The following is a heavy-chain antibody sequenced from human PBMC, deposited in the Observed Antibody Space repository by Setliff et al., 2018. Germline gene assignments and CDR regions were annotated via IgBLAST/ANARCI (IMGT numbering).Heavy chain of an antibody. CDR1: GFTFSSYS. V-gene: IGHV3-21*01. J-gene: IGHJ4*02. CDR3: ARAREFGGGSYPTNFDY. Sequence: CAASGFTFSSYSMNWVRQAPGKGLEWVSSISSSSSYIYYADSVKGRFTISRDNAKNSLYLQMNSLRAEDTAVYYCARAREFGGGSYPTNFDYWGQGTLVTVSS. CDR2: ISSSSSYI. D-gene: IGHD1-26*01.